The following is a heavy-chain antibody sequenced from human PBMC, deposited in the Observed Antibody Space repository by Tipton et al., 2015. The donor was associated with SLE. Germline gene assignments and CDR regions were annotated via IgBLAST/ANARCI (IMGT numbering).Heavy chain of an antibody. J-gene: IGHJ5*02. V-gene: IGHV4-4*09. CDR3: ASAGTSWYIGWFDP. Sequence: TLSLTCAVYGGSFSGYYWSWIRQPPGKGLEWIGYIYTSGSTKYNPSLKSRVTISVDTSKNQFSLKLSSVTAADTAVYYCASAGTSWYIGWFDPWGQGALVTVSS. D-gene: IGHD6-13*01. CDR1: GGSFSGYY. CDR2: IYTSGST.